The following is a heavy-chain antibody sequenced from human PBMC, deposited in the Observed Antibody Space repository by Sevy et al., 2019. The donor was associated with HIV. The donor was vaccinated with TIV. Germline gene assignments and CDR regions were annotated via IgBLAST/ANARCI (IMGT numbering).Heavy chain of an antibody. CDR2: ISYDGNNR. CDR1: GFTFSDHG. D-gene: IGHD4-17*01. J-gene: IGHJ4*02. V-gene: IGHV3-30*18. Sequence: GGSLRLSCAASGFTFSDHGMHWVRQAPGKGLDWVAAISYDGNNRYYADSVKGRFTISRVNSKNTLYLQMDSVRPEDTAVYYCAKEDYGGNLPNYFASWGQGTRVTVSS. CDR3: AKEDYGGNLPNYFAS.